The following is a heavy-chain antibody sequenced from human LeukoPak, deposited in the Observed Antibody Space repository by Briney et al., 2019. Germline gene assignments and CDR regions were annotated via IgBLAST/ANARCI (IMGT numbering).Heavy chain of an antibody. CDR1: GYTFTDYY. CDR2: INGNSGGT. J-gene: IGHJ4*02. Sequence: GASVTVSCQASGYTFTDYYVLWVRQGPCQGLEWMGWINGNSGGTKYGQEFPGRVTMTRDTSINTAYMELSGLRSDDKAVYYCARGHDTVPSYDFWGQGTLVTVSA. V-gene: IGHV1-2*02. CDR3: ARGHDTVPSYDF. D-gene: IGHD6-6*01.